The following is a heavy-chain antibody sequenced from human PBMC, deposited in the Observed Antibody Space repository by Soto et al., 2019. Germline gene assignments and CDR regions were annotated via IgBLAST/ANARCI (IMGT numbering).Heavy chain of an antibody. V-gene: IGHV3-53*01. D-gene: IGHD6-13*01. Sequence: PGGSLRLSCAASGFTVSSNYMSWVRQAPGKGLEWVSVIYSGGSTYYADSVRGRFTISRDNSKNTLYLQMKSLRAEDTAVYYCARGIAAAGTMLDYWGQGTLVTVSS. CDR1: GFTVSSNY. J-gene: IGHJ4*02. CDR3: ARGIAAAGTMLDY. CDR2: IYSGGST.